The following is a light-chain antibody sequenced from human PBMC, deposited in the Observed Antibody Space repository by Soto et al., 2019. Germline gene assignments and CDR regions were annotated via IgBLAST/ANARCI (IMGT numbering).Light chain of an antibody. CDR3: QSYDSSLSGVV. Sequence: QSVLTQPPSVSGAPGQWVTISCTGSSSNIGAGYDVHWYQQPPGTAPKLLIYGNSNRPSGVPDRFSGSKSGTSASLAITGLQAEDEADYYCQSYDSSLSGVVFGGGTKLTVL. CDR1: SSNIGAGYD. J-gene: IGLJ2*01. V-gene: IGLV1-40*01. CDR2: GNS.